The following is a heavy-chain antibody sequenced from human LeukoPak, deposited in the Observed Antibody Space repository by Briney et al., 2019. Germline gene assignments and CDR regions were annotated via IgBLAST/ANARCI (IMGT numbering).Heavy chain of an antibody. CDR3: ARGGRSGYRYFDY. J-gene: IGHJ4*02. Sequence: ASVKVSCKASGYTFTGYYMHWVRQAPGQGLEWMGRINPNSGGTNYAQKFQGRVIMTRDTSISTAYMELSRLISDDTAVYYCARGGRSGYRYFDYWGQGTLVTVSS. V-gene: IGHV1-2*06. CDR1: GYTFTGYY. D-gene: IGHD5-18*01. CDR2: INPNSGGT.